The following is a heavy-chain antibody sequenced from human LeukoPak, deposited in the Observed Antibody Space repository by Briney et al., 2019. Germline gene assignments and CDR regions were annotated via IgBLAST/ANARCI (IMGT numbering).Heavy chain of an antibody. Sequence: GGSLRLSCAASGFTFSSYSMNWVRQAPGKGLEWVSSISSCSTYIYYADSVKGRFTISRDNAKNSLYLQMNSLRAEDTAVYYCARAAGGYCSGGSCYPDYWGQGTLVTVSS. D-gene: IGHD2-15*01. J-gene: IGHJ4*02. V-gene: IGHV3-21*01. CDR1: GFTFSSYS. CDR3: ARAAGGYCSGGSCYPDY. CDR2: ISSCSTYI.